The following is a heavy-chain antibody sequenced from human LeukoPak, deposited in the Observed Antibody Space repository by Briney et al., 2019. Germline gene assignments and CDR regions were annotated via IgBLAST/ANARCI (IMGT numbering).Heavy chain of an antibody. CDR1: GGSISSGGYY. CDR3: ARVDFWSGYPIFDY. CDR2: IYYSGST. J-gene: IGHJ4*02. V-gene: IGHV4-31*03. Sequence: PSETLSLTCTVSGGSISSGGYYWSWLRQHPGKGLEWIGYIYYSGSTYYNPSLKSRVTISVDTSKNQFSLKLSSVTAADTAVYYCARVDFWSGYPIFDYWGQGTLVTVSS. D-gene: IGHD3-3*01.